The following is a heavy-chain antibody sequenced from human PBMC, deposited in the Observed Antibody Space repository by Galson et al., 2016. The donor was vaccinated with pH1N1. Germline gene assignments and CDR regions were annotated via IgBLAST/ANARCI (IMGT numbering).Heavy chain of an antibody. V-gene: IGHV5-51*03. CDR1: GYSFTSYW. CDR2: IFPGDSDT. D-gene: IGHD2-21*01. CDR3: ARSPADPGYSYYYMDV. Sequence: QSGAEVKKPGESLKISCKGSGYSFTSYWIGWVRQMPGKGLEWMGIIFPGDSDTRYSPSFQGRVTISTDKSISTAYLQWNSLRASDTAMYYCARSPADPGYSYYYMDVWGKGTTVSVSS. J-gene: IGHJ6*03.